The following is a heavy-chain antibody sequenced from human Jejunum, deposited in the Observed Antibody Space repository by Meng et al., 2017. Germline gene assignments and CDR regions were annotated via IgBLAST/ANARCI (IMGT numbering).Heavy chain of an antibody. CDR1: GYTFANYW. D-gene: IGHD2-15*01. J-gene: IGHJ4*02. CDR3: AKLRFCSGGSCYTPADY. Sequence: GESLKISCKGSGYTFANYWIGWVRQMPGKGLEWMGIIYPGDSNTKYSPSFQGQVTISADKSISTAFLQWSSLKTSDTAMYYCAKLRFCSGGSCYTPADYWGQGTLVTVSS. V-gene: IGHV5-51*01. CDR2: IYPGDSNT.